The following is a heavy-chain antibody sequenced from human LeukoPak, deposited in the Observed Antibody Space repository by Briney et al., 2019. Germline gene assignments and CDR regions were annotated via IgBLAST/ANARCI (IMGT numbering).Heavy chain of an antibody. CDR1: GYTFTGYY. Sequence: ASVTVSCKASGYTFTGYYMHWVRQAPGQGLEWMGWINPNSGGTNYAQKFQGRVTMTRDTSISTAYMEVSSLRSDDTAVYYCARRDGNNFPYYFHSWGQGTLVTVSS. CDR3: ARRDGNNFPYYFHS. CDR2: INPNSGGT. D-gene: IGHD5-24*01. J-gene: IGHJ4*02. V-gene: IGHV1-2*02.